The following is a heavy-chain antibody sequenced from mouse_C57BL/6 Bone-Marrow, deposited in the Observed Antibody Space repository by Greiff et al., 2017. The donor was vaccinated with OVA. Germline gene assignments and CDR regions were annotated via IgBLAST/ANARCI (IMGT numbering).Heavy chain of an antibody. CDR2: IRLKSDNYAT. D-gene: IGHD1-1*01. CDR3: TDYYGSSSLSVAD. V-gene: IGHV6-3*01. Sequence: EVKVEESGGGLVQPGGSMKLSCVASGFTFSNYWMNWVRQSPEKGLEWVAQIRLKSDNYATHYAESVKGRFTISRDDSKSSVYLQMNNLRAEDTGIYYCTDYYGSSSLSVADWGQGTLVTVAA. J-gene: IGHJ3*01. CDR1: GFTFSNYW.